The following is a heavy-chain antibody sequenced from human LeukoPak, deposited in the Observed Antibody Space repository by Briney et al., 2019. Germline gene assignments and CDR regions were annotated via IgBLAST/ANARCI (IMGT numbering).Heavy chain of an antibody. CDR2: IWYDGSNK. D-gene: IGHD3-3*01. J-gene: IGHJ6*03. Sequence: PGGSLRLSCAASGFTFSSYGMHWVRQAPGKGLEGVAVIWYDGSNKYYADSVKGRFTISRDNSKNTLYLQMNSLRAEDTAVYYCARVGYDFWSGYGGPAIGYYYYMDVWGKGTTVTVSS. V-gene: IGHV3-33*01. CDR1: GFTFSSYG. CDR3: ARVGYDFWSGYGGPAIGYYYYMDV.